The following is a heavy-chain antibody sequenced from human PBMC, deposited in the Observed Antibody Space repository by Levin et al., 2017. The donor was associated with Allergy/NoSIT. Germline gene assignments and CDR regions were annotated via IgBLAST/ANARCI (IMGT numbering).Heavy chain of an antibody. J-gene: IGHJ4*02. Sequence: LSLTCAASGVTFSSYWMSWVRPAPGKGLEWVANIKQDGSEKYYVDSVKGRFTISRDNAKNSLYLQMNSLRAEDTAVYYCARSNFLDCSSTSCYTVNYFDYWGQGTLVTVSS. D-gene: IGHD2-2*02. V-gene: IGHV3-7*01. CDR1: GVTFSSYW. CDR3: ARSNFLDCSSTSCYTVNYFDY. CDR2: IKQDGSEK.